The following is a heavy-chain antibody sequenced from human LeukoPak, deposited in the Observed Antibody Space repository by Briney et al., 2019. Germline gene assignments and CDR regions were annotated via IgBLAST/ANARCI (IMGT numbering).Heavy chain of an antibody. J-gene: IGHJ3*02. D-gene: IGHD4-17*01. V-gene: IGHV4-30-4*07. Sequence: SQTLSLTCAVSGGSISSGVYSWSWIRQPPRKGLEWIGYIYYSGNTYYYPSLRSRVSISVDTSKNQLSLKLNSVTAADTAVYFCARRDYGDYHDAFDIWGQGTMVTVSS. CDR1: GGSISSGVYS. CDR2: IYYSGNT. CDR3: ARRDYGDYHDAFDI.